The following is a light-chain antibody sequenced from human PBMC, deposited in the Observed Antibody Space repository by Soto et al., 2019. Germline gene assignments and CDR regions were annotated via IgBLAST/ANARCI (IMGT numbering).Light chain of an antibody. CDR2: AAS. J-gene: IGKJ1*01. CDR1: QSISYY. V-gene: IGKV1-39*01. Sequence: DIQMTQSPSSLSASVGDRVTIICRASQSISYYLNWYQQKPGKAPKLLMFAASSLQSGVPSRFSGGGSWTDFTLTISSLQPEDFATYYCQQRYSTPRTFGQGTKVEIK. CDR3: QQRYSTPRT.